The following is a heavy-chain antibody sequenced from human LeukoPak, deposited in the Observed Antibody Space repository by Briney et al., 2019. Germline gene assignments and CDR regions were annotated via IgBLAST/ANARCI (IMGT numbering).Heavy chain of an antibody. CDR2: IYYSGST. J-gene: IGHJ3*02. CDR3: VSFSSSYAGDAFDI. D-gene: IGHD6-13*01. Sequence: PSETLSLTCAVSGGSISSYYWSWIRQPPGKGLEWIGYIYYSGSTNYNPSLKSRVTISVDTSKNQFSLKLSSVTAADTAVYYCVSFSSSYAGDAFDIWGQGTMVTVSS. CDR1: GGSISSYY. V-gene: IGHV4-59*01.